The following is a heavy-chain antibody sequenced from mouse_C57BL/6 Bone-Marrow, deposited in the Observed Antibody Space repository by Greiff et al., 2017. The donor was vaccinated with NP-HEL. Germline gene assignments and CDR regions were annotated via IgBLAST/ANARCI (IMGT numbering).Heavy chain of an antibody. CDR2: IHPNSGST. V-gene: IGHV1-64*01. D-gene: IGHD3-2*02. CDR3: ARLSSSVYFYFDY. CDR1: GYTFTSYW. Sequence: QVQLQQPGAELVKPGASVKLSCKASGYTFTSYWMHWVKQRPGQGLEWIGMIHPNSGSTNYNEKFKSKATLTVDNSSSTAYMQLSSLTSEDSAVYYCARLSSSVYFYFDYWGQGTTLTVSA. J-gene: IGHJ2*01.